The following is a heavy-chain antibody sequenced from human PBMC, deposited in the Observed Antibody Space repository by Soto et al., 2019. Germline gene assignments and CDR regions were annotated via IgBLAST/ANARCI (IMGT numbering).Heavy chain of an antibody. CDR1: GYTFTGNY. CDR3: ARDGDSSSPFDI. Sequence: QVQLVQSGAEVKKPGASVKVSCKASGYTFTGNYMNWVRQAPGQGLEWMGWINPNSGGTNYAQKFQGRVTVTRDTYISTAYMELSRLRSDDTAVYYCARDGDSSSPFDIWGQGTMVTVSS. D-gene: IGHD6-6*01. V-gene: IGHV1-2*02. CDR2: INPNSGGT. J-gene: IGHJ3*02.